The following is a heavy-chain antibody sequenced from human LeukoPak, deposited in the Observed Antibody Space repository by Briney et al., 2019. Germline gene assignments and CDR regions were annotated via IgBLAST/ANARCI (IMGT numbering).Heavy chain of an antibody. V-gene: IGHV3-9*03. CDR1: GFTFDDYA. D-gene: IGHD6-13*01. CDR2: ISWNSGNI. J-gene: IGHJ3*01. Sequence: GGSLRLSCVASGFTFDDYAMHWVRQAPGGGLGWVLGISWNSGNIGYGDSVKGRFTISRDNAKNTLHLQMNSLRAEDMALYYCAKVMAAAGTKQCDDAFDVWGQGTMVIV. CDR3: AKVMAAAGTKQCDDAFDV.